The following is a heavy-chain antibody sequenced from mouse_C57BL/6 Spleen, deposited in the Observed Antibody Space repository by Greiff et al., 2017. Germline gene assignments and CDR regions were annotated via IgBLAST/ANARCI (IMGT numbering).Heavy chain of an antibody. J-gene: IGHJ3*01. CDR1: GYTFTEYT. D-gene: IGHD1-1*01. V-gene: IGHV1-62-2*01. CDR3: ARHEEGGYYYGSSSWFAY. Sequence: VQLQQSGAELVKPGASVKLSCKASGYTFTEYTIHWVKQRSGQGLEWIGWFYPGSGSIKYNEKFKDKATLTADKSSSTVYMELSRLTSEDSAVYFCARHEEGGYYYGSSSWFAYWGQGTLVTVSA. CDR2: FYPGSGSI.